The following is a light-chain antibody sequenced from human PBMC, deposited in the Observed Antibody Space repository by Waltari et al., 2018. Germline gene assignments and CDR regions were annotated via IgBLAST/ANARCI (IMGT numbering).Light chain of an antibody. J-gene: IGKJ1*01. CDR1: QAIRSS. Sequence: AVRPTQSPSSFYASPGDRVPISCRASQAIRSSLAWYQQKPGKAPKLLIYAASTLQSGVPSRFSGSGSGTDFTLTISGLQSEDFATYYCQNYFTYPLTFGQGTKVEIK. CDR3: QNYFTYPLT. CDR2: AAS. V-gene: IGKV1-8*01.